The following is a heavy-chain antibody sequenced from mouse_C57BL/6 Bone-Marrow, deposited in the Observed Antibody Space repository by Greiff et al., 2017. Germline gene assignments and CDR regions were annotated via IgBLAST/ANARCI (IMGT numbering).Heavy chain of an antibody. V-gene: IGHV1-55*01. D-gene: IGHD1-1*01. CDR1: GYTFTSYW. J-gene: IGHJ4*01. CDR2: IYPGSGST. Sequence: QVQLQQPGAELVKPGASVKMSCKASGYTFTSYWITWVKQRPGQGLEWIGDIYPGSGSTNYNEKFKSKATLTVDTSSSTAYMQLSSLTSEDSAVYYGANWYYGSRGAMDYWGQGTSVTVSS. CDR3: ANWYYGSRGAMDY.